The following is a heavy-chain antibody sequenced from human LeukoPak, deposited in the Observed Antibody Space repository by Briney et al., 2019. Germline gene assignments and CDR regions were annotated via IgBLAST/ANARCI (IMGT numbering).Heavy chain of an antibody. Sequence: ASVKVSCKVSGYALTELSMHWVRQAPGKGLEWMGGFDPEDGETIYAQKFQGRVTMTEDTSTDTAYMELSSLRSEDTAVYYCATASPNGARGVIRRSKYYYYMDVWGKGTTVTVSS. CDR2: FDPEDGET. D-gene: IGHD3-10*01. CDR1: GYALTELS. CDR3: ATASPNGARGVIRRSKYYYYMDV. V-gene: IGHV1-24*01. J-gene: IGHJ6*03.